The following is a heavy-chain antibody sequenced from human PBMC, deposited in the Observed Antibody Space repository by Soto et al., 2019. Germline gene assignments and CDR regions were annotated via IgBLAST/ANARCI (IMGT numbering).Heavy chain of an antibody. CDR2: ISHDGLRQ. J-gene: IGHJ4*02. CDR1: GFHFSTVG. V-gene: IGHV3-30*18. CDR3: AKDRGYVNIPFDL. D-gene: IGHD6-25*01. Sequence: QVQLVDSGGGVVQPGTSLRLSCEASGFHFSTVGMHWVRQAPGKGLEWVVLISHDGLRQFYADSVKGRFSVSRDNSRNTVSLQMNGLRPDDTAMYYCAKDRGYVNIPFDLWGQGTLVTVSS.